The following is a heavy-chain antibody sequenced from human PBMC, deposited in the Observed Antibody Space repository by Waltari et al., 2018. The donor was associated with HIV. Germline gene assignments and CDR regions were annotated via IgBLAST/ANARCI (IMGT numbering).Heavy chain of an antibody. Sequence: QVQLVQSGPEVKKPGSSVKVSCKASGGTFASYAFSWVRRAPGQGLECMGEIITIVGTVSYAQEYQGRVTVSADESTTTVYMERNSLRSEDTAVYYCARHRRVIPAGSENDFDPWGQGTLVTVSS. CDR2: IITIVGTV. CDR3: ARHRRVIPAGSENDFDP. J-gene: IGHJ5*02. CDR1: GGTFASYA. V-gene: IGHV1-69*01. D-gene: IGHD2-2*01.